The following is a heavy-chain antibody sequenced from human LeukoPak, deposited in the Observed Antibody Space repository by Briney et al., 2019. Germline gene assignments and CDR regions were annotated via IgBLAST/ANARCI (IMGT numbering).Heavy chain of an antibody. V-gene: IGHV3-53*01. J-gene: IGHJ4*02. CDR1: GFTVSSNH. Sequence: GGSLRLSCAASGFTVSSNHMSWVRQAPGKGLEWVSYTYSDGRTYYADSVKGRFTISRDNSKNTLYLQMNSLRADDTAVYYCAKRTSGSSWYSSDSWGQGTLVTVSS. CDR2: TYSDGRT. CDR3: AKRTSGSSWYSSDS. D-gene: IGHD6-13*01.